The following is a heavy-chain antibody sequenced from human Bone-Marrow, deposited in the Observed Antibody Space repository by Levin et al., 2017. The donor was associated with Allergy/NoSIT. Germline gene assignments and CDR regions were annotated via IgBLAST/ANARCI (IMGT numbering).Heavy chain of an antibody. CDR3: VRGGYAYVGDS. Sequence: LSLPFFLPGDGVSSDRATWNWVRLSPSLFLSFLFLPSSLSPFSSYYSESVKSRISITPDTSKNQFSLQLSSVTPDDTAIYYCVRGGYAYVGDSWGQGTLVTVSS. D-gene: IGHD5-18*01. J-gene: IGHJ4*02. CDR1: GDGVSSDRAT. CDR2: PSSLSPFSS. V-gene: IGHV6-1*01.